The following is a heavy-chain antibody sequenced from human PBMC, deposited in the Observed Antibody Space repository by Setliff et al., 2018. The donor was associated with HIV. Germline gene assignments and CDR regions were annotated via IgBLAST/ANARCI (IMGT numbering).Heavy chain of an antibody. V-gene: IGHV3-33*06. CDR1: GFTFSSYG. CDR2: IWYDGSNK. J-gene: IGHJ4*02. Sequence: PGESLKISCAASGFTFSSYGMHWVRQAPGKGLEWVAVIWYDGSNKYYADSVKGRFTISRDNSKNTLYLQMNSLRAEDTAVYYCAKEVVDYYDSSGYLGLDYWGQGTLVTSPQ. CDR3: AKEVVDYYDSSGYLGLDY. D-gene: IGHD3-22*01.